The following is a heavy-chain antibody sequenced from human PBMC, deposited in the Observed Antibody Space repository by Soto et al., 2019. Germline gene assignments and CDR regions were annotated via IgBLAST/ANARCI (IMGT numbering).Heavy chain of an antibody. CDR2: IWYDGSNK. V-gene: IGHV3-33*06. Sequence: QVQLVESGGGVAQPGRSLRLSCAASGFTFSSYGMHWVRQAPGKGLEWVAVIWYDGSNKYYADSVKGRFTISSDNSKNTLYLQMNSLRAEDTAVYYCAKESIAAAGIDYWGQGTLVTVSS. J-gene: IGHJ4*02. CDR1: GFTFSSYG. D-gene: IGHD6-13*01. CDR3: AKESIAAAGIDY.